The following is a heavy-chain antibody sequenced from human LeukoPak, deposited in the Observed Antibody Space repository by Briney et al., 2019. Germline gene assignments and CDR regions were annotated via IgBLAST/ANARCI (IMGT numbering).Heavy chain of an antibody. CDR1: GFTFSSYA. D-gene: IGHD3-3*01. CDR2: ISGSGGST. CDR3: AKDSVRTPYYDFWSGYVY. Sequence: GGSLRPSCAASGFTFSSYAMSWVRQAPGKGLEWVSAISGSGGSTYYADSVKGRFTISRDNSKNTLYLQMNSLRAEDTAVYYCAKDSVRTPYYDFWSGYVYWGQGTLVTVSS. J-gene: IGHJ4*02. V-gene: IGHV3-23*01.